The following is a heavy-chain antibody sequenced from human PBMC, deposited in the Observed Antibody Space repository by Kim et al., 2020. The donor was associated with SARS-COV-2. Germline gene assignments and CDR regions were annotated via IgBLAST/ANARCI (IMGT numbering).Heavy chain of an antibody. CDR3: ARLLWFGESWFDP. D-gene: IGHD3-10*01. V-gene: IGHV4-4*02. Sequence: HNPSPKSRVTISVDKSKNQFSRELSSVTAAGTAVYYCARLLWFGESWFDPWGQGTLVTVSS. J-gene: IGHJ5*02.